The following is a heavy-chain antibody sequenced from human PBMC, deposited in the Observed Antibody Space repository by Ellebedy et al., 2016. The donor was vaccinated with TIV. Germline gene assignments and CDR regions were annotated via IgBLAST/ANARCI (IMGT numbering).Heavy chain of an antibody. V-gene: IGHV3-21*04. D-gene: IGHD2-21*02. CDR3: AKGEVVTTIGAFDI. CDR2: ISSSNSYI. Sequence: GGSLRLSCAASGFTFSTYSMNWVRQAPGKGLEWVSSISSSNSYINYADSVKGRFTISRDNSKNTLYLQMDSLRAEDTAVYYCAKGEVVTTIGAFDIWGQGTMVTVSS. J-gene: IGHJ3*02. CDR1: GFTFSTYS.